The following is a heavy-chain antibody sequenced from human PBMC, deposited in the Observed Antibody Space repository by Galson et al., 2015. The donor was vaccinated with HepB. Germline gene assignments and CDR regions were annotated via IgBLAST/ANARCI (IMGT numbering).Heavy chain of an antibody. CDR1: GYIFSSYS. CDR3: ARGALVVVVGATQNNWFDP. Sequence: SCKASGYIFSSYSITWVRQAPGQGLEWMGWISAYNRHTNYAQSFQDRVTMTTDRSTSTIYLELRSLRSDDTAVYYCARGALVVVVGATQNNWFDPWGQGTLVTVSS. J-gene: IGHJ5*02. D-gene: IGHD2-15*01. CDR2: ISAYNRHT. V-gene: IGHV1-18*01.